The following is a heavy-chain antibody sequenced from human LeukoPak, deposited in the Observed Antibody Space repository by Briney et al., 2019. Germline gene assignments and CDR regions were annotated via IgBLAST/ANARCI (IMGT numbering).Heavy chain of an antibody. D-gene: IGHD5/OR15-5a*01. Sequence: PGGSLRLSCAASGFTFSSYVMSWVRQAPGKGLEWVSGISGSGGSTNHADSVKGRFTISRDNSKNTLYLQMNSLRAEDTAVYYCARSRSVSNYKGMDVWGQGTTVTVSS. J-gene: IGHJ6*02. CDR2: ISGSGGST. V-gene: IGHV3-23*01. CDR3: ARSRSVSNYKGMDV. CDR1: GFTFSSYV.